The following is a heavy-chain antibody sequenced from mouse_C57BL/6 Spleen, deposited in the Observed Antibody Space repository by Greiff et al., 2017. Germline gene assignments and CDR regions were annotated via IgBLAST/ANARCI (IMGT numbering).Heavy chain of an antibody. D-gene: IGHD1-1*01. V-gene: IGHV1-52*01. CDR3: ARGYYGSSLYYFDY. CDR2: IDPSDSET. Sequence: QVQLQQPGAELVRPGSSVKLSCKASGYTFTSYWMHLVKQRPIQGLDWIGNIDPSDSETHYNQKFKDKATLTVDKSSSTAYMPISSLTSEDSAVYYCARGYYGSSLYYFDYWGQGTTLTVSS. CDR1: GYTFTSYW. J-gene: IGHJ2*01.